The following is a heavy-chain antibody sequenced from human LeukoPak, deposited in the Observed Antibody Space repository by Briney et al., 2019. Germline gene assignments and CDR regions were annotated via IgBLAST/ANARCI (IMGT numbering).Heavy chain of an antibody. CDR2: VIPIFGTA. CDR3: ARDRGQSYFDY. J-gene: IGHJ4*02. D-gene: IGHD3-10*01. CDR1: GGTFSSYA. Sequence: SVKVSCKASGGTFSSYAISWVRQAPGQGLEWMGGVIPIFGTANYAQKFQGRVTITADESTSTAYMELNSLRAEDTAMYYCARDRGQSYFDYWGQGTLVTVSS. V-gene: IGHV1-69*13.